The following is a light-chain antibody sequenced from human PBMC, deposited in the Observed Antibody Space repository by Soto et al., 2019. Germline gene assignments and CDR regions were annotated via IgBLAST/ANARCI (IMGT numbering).Light chain of an antibody. J-gene: IGLJ2*01. Sequence: QSALTQPASLSGSPGQSITISCTGTSGDIGGYNYVSWYQQHPGKAPKLLISEVTNRPSGVSNRFSGSKSGNTASLTISGLLAEDEADYYCSSYTRNTTPVVFGGGTKLTVL. CDR2: EVT. V-gene: IGLV2-14*01. CDR3: SSYTRNTTPVV. CDR1: SGDIGGYNY.